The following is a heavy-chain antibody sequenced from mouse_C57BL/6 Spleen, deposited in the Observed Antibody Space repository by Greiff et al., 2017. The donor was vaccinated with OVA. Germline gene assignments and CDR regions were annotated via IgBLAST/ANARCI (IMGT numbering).Heavy chain of an antibody. D-gene: IGHD3-2*02. J-gene: IGHJ4*01. V-gene: IGHV1-53*01. Sequence: QVQLQQPGTELVKPGASVKLSCKASGYTFNSYWMHWVHQRPGQGLEWIGNINPSNGGTNYTENVKSQATLTVDKSTSTAYMQLSSLTSDDSAVYTGARSWQLRQYYYARDYWGQGTSVTVSS. CDR1: GYTFNSYW. CDR3: ARSWQLRQYYYARDY. CDR2: INPSNGGT.